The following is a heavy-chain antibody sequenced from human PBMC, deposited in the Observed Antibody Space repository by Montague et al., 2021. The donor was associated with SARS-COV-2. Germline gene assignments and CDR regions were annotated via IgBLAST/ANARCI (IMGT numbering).Heavy chain of an antibody. Sequence: SETLSLTCTVSGGSISNSIYYWGWHRQPPGKGLEWIGSIYYTGSTYYNPSLKSRVTISMNTSNNQFFLKLTSVTAADTAVYYCARPGRGYSYGLDSFEVWGQGTMVTVSS. CDR1: GGSISNSIYY. CDR2: IYYTGST. J-gene: IGHJ3*01. V-gene: IGHV4-39*01. D-gene: IGHD5-18*01. CDR3: ARPGRGYSYGLDSFEV.